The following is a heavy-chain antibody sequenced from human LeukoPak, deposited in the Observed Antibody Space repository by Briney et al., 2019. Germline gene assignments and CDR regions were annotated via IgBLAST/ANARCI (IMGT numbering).Heavy chain of an antibody. CDR1: GGSFSGYY. Sequence: SETLSLTCAVYGGSFSGYYWSWLRQPPGKGLEWIGDINHSGSTNYNPSLKSRVTISVDTSKNQFSLKLNSVTAADTAVYYCASPLGYCSSTDCYGDYWGQGTLVTVSS. J-gene: IGHJ4*02. D-gene: IGHD2-2*01. CDR2: INHSGST. CDR3: ASPLGYCSSTDCYGDY. V-gene: IGHV4-34*01.